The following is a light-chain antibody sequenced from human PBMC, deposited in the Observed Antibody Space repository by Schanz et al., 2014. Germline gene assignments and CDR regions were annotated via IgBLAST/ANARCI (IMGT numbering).Light chain of an antibody. Sequence: DIQMTQSPSSLSASVGDRVIITCRSSQSISTYLNWYQQKPGKAPKLLIYNASSLKSGVPSRFSGSGSGTDFTLTISSLQPEDFATYYCQQGSSTPHTFGQGTKLEIK. J-gene: IGKJ2*01. V-gene: IGKV1-39*01. CDR3: QQGSSTPHT. CDR2: NAS. CDR1: QSISTY.